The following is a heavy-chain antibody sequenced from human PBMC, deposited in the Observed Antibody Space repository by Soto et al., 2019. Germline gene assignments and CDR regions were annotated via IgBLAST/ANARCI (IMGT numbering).Heavy chain of an antibody. J-gene: IGHJ5*02. CDR3: TTDSPVGAPTMIDIPNPLQSLP. CDR2: ISSRSGTI. D-gene: IGHD1-26*01. V-gene: IGHV3-11*01. CDR1: GFSFSDYY. Sequence: GGSLRLSCAASGFSFSDYYMTWIRQAPGQGLEWVSYISSRSGTIFYADSVKGRFTLSRDNSKNSMYLQMNSLRAEDTAVYYCTTDSPVGAPTMIDIPNPLQSLPWG.